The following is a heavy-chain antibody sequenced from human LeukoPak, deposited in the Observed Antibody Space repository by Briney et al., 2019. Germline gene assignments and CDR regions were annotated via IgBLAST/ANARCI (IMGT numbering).Heavy chain of an antibody. V-gene: IGHV4-39*07. CDR1: GGSISSSSYY. Sequence: PSETLSLTCTVSGGSISSSSYYWGWIRQPPGKGLEWIGSIYYSGSTYYNPSLKSRVTISVDTSKNQFSLKLSSVTAADTVVYYCARVWDDAFDIWGQGTMVTVSS. CDR3: ARVWDDAFDI. J-gene: IGHJ3*02. CDR2: IYYSGST. D-gene: IGHD3-16*01.